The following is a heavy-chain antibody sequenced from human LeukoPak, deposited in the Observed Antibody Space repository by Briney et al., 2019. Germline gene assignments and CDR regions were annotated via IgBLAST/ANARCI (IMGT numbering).Heavy chain of an antibody. Sequence: PSETLSLTCTVSGGSISSYYWSWIRQPPGKGLEWLGYIYYSGSTNYNPSLKSRVTISVDTSKNQFSLKLSSVTAADTAVYYCARSFYGGNSRWFDPWGQGTLVTVSS. D-gene: IGHD4-23*01. V-gene: IGHV4-59*01. CDR1: GGSISSYY. CDR3: ARSFYGGNSRWFDP. CDR2: IYYSGST. J-gene: IGHJ5*02.